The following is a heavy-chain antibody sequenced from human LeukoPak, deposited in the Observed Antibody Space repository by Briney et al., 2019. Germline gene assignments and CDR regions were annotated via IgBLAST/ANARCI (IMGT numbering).Heavy chain of an antibody. J-gene: IGHJ4*02. D-gene: IGHD3-22*01. Sequence: SVKVSCKASGGTFSSFSITWVRQAPGHGLEWMGGIIPVLGTANFAQKFQDRVTITADESSSTVYMEVSSLRSEDTAVYYCARDGHYDMSGYHRSIDYWGQGTLVTVSS. CDR1: GGTFSSFS. CDR3: ARDGHYDMSGYHRSIDY. CDR2: IIPVLGTA. V-gene: IGHV1-69*01.